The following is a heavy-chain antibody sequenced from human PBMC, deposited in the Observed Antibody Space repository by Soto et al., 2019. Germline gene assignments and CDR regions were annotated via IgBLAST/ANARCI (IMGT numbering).Heavy chain of an antibody. V-gene: IGHV5-10-1*01. J-gene: IGHJ6*02. Sequence: PGESLKISCTGSGYSFTSYWTSWVRQMPGKGLEWMGRIDPSDSYTNYSPSFQGHVTISADKSITTAYLQWSSLKASDTALYYCASFSNYPYYYGMDVWGQGTTVTVSS. CDR1: GYSFTSYW. CDR3: ASFSNYPYYYGMDV. CDR2: IDPSDSYT. D-gene: IGHD4-4*01.